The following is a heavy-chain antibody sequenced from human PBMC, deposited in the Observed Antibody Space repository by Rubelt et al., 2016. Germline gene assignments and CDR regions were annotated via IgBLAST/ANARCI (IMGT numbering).Heavy chain of an antibody. CDR3: ARHRDGDYVWGSYRYRGAFDI. D-gene: IGHD3-16*02. CDR2: IYYSGST. J-gene: IGHJ3*02. V-gene: IGHV4-31*03. CDR1: GGSISSGGYY. Sequence: QVQLQESGPGLVKPSQTLSLTCTVSGGSISSGGYYWSWIRQHPAKGLEWIGYIYYSGSTYYNPSLKSRVTISGDTSKNQFSLKLSSGTAADTAVDYCARHRDGDYVWGSYRYRGAFDIWGQGTMVTVSS.